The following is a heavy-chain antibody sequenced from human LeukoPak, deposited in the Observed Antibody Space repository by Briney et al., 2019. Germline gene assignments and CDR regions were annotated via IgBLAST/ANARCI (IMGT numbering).Heavy chain of an antibody. Sequence: GGSLRLSCAASGFTFSSYAMHWVRQAPGKGLEWVAVISYDGSNKYYADSVKGRFTISRDNSKNTLYLQMNSLRAEDTAVYYCARDYIVGATTGSVGYWGQGTLVTVSS. D-gene: IGHD1-26*01. CDR3: ARDYIVGATTGSVGY. V-gene: IGHV3-30-3*01. J-gene: IGHJ4*02. CDR1: GFTFSSYA. CDR2: ISYDGSNK.